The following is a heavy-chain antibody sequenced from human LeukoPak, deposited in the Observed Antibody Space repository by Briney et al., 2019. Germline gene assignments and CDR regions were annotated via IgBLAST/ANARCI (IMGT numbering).Heavy chain of an antibody. D-gene: IGHD3-16*01. Sequence: PSETLSLTCTVSGAPISSGGDYWTWIRQPAGKGLEWVGLIYASGTTKYNPSLKSRLTISLDTSKNQFSLKLTSVTAADTAVYFCARVLWDWGRGTLVTVST. V-gene: IGHV4-61*02. CDR3: ARVLWD. CDR1: GAPISSGGDY. J-gene: IGHJ4*02. CDR2: IYASGTT.